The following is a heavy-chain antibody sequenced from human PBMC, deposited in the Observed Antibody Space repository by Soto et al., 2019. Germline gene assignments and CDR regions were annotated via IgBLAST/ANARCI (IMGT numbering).Heavy chain of an antibody. D-gene: IGHD1-26*01. CDR3: AKVNSFSGSYYALDY. CDR2: ISGSGGST. J-gene: IGHJ4*02. V-gene: IGHV3-23*01. CDR1: GFTFSSYA. Sequence: SLRLSCAASGFTFSSYAMSWVRQAPGKGLEWVSAISGSGGSTYYADSVKGRFTISRDNSKNTLYLQMNSLRAEDTAVYYCAKVNSFSGSYYALDYWGQGTLVTVSS.